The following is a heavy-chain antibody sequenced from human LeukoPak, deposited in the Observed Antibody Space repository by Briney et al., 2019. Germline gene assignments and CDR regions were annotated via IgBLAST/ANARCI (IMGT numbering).Heavy chain of an antibody. Sequence: GGSLRLSCAASGFTFSSYGMHWVRQAPGKGLEWVAVISYDGSNKYYADSVKGRFTISRDNSQNTLYLQMNSLRAEDTAVYYCAASYGSGSYGVDYWGQGTLVTVSS. D-gene: IGHD3-10*01. CDR3: AASYGSGSYGVDY. V-gene: IGHV3-30*03. CDR1: GFTFSSYG. CDR2: ISYDGSNK. J-gene: IGHJ4*02.